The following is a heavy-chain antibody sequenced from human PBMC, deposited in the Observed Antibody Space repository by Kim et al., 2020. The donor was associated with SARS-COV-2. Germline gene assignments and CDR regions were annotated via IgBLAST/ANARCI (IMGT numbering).Heavy chain of an antibody. D-gene: IGHD5-12*01. J-gene: IGHJ4*02. CDR3: ARSPMVATILGYYFDY. V-gene: IGHV4-39*07. Sequence: LKRRVTISVDTSKNQCSLKLSSVTAADTAVYYCARSPMVATILGYYFDYWGQGTLVTVSS.